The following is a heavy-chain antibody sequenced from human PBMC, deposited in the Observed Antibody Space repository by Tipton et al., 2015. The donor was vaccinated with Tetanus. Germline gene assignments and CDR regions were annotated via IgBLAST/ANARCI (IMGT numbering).Heavy chain of an antibody. J-gene: IGHJ3*02. CDR3: ARPEASGRARGFDI. CDR1: GGSISSTSYY. V-gene: IGHV4-39*02. D-gene: IGHD3-10*01. CDR2: MYNSGAT. Sequence: LRLSCTVSGGSISSTSYYWAWIRQPPGKGLEWIGAMYNSGATYHNPSLKGLVTISGDTYKNLFSLTSVTASDTAVYYCARPEASGRARGFDIWGQGTKVTVSP.